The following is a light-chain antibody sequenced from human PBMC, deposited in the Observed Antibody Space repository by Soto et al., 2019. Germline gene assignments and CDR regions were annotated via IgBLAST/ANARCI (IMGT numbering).Light chain of an antibody. CDR1: QNINNW. V-gene: IGKV1-5*01. CDR2: DAS. Sequence: DIQMTQSPSTLSASRGDRVTITCRASQNINNWTAWYQQKPGKAPKFLIYDASTLESGVPSRFSGSGFGTEFSLTISSLQPDDFGSYYCQHMRTVGQGTKVDIK. CDR3: QHMRT. J-gene: IGKJ1*01.